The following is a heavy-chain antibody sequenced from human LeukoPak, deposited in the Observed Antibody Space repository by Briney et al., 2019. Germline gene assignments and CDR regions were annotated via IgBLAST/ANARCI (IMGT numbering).Heavy chain of an antibody. CDR1: GGSFSGYY. J-gene: IGHJ5*02. Sequence: SETLSLTCAVYGGSFSGYYWSWIRQPPGKGLEWIGEINHSGSTNYNPSLKSRVIISVDTSKNQFSLKLSSVTAADTAVYYCARGMTTVTHTTNNWFDPWGQGTLVTVSS. CDR2: INHSGST. D-gene: IGHD4-17*01. CDR3: ARGMTTVTHTTNNWFDP. V-gene: IGHV4-34*01.